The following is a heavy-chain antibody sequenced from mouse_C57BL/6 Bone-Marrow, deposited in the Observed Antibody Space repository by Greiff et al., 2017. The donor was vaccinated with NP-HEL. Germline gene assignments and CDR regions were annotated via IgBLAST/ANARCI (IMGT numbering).Heavy chain of an antibody. CDR1: GFTFSDYY. CDR2: ISNGGGST. D-gene: IGHD1-1*02. CDR3: AREGYGVDY. Sequence: EVMLVESGGGLVQPGGSLKLSCAASGFTFSDYYMYWVRQTPEKRLEWVAYISNGGGSTYYPDTVKGRFTISRDNAKNTLYLQMSRLKSEDTAMYYCAREGYGVDYWGQGTTLTVSS. J-gene: IGHJ2*01. V-gene: IGHV5-12*01.